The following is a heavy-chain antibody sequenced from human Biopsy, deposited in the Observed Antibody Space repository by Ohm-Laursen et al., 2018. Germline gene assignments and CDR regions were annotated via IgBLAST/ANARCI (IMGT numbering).Heavy chain of an antibody. D-gene: IGHD6-25*01. V-gene: IGHV3-21*06. CDR2: IGSSGSDV. CDR1: GFTFSSYA. Sequence: GSLRLSCAASGFTFSSYAMNWVRQAPGEGLEWVSSIGSSGSDVYYAASVKGRFTSSRDNARNSLYLQMDSLRVEDTAVYYCVRLLRPTGELDYWGQGTLVTVSS. J-gene: IGHJ4*02. CDR3: VRLLRPTGELDY.